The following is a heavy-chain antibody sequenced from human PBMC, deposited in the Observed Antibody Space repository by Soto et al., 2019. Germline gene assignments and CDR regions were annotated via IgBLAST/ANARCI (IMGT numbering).Heavy chain of an antibody. CDR1: GGSISSGGYS. CDR3: ARVGLFNWNDPYYFDY. V-gene: IGHV4-30-2*01. Sequence: SETLSLTCAVSGGSISSGGYSWSWIRQPPGKGLEWIGYIYHSGSTYYNPSLKSRVTISVDRSKNQFSLKLSSVTAADTAVYYCARVGLFNWNDPYYFDYWGQGTLVTVSS. CDR2: IYHSGST. J-gene: IGHJ4*02. D-gene: IGHD1-1*01.